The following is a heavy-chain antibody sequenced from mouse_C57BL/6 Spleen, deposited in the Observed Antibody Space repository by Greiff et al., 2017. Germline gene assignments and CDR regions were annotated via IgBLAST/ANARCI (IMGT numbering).Heavy chain of an antibody. CDR3: ARDGYSNYGAWFAY. J-gene: IGHJ3*01. D-gene: IGHD2-5*01. V-gene: IGHV14-3*01. CDR1: GFHFPNTY. Sequence: EVQLQQSVAELVRPGASVKLSCTASGFHFPNTYMHWVKQRPEQGLEWIGRIDPANGNTKYAPKFQGKATITADTSSNTAYLQRSSLTSEDAAIYYCARDGYSNYGAWFAYWGQGTLVTGSA. CDR2: IDPANGNT.